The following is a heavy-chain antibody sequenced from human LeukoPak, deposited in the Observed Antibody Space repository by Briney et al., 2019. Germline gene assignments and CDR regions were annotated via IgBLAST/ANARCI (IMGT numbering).Heavy chain of an antibody. D-gene: IGHD3-16*01. CDR1: GYTFTRYG. J-gene: IGHJ4*02. CDR3: ARERRAWGEDF. V-gene: IGHV7-4-1*02. CDR2: IDTNTGNP. Sequence: ASVKVSCKASGYTFTRYGMNWVRQAPGQGLEWMGWIDTNTGNPTYAQGFTGRFVFSLDTSVSTAYLLISSLKAEDTAVYYCARERRAWGEDFWGQGTLVTVSS.